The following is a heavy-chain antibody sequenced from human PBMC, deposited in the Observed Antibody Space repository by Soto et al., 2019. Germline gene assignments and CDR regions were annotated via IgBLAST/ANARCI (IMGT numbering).Heavy chain of an antibody. Sequence: QAHLVQSGPEVKKPGASVTVSCKGSGYIFTSYGIAWVRQAPGQGLEWMGWISAHNGKTEYAQKFQGRVTVTRDTSTSTAYLELRSLRSDDTALYYCARGRYGDHWGQGALVTVSS. D-gene: IGHD4-17*01. CDR1: GYIFTSYG. V-gene: IGHV1-18*01. J-gene: IGHJ4*02. CDR2: ISAHNGKT. CDR3: ARGRYGDH.